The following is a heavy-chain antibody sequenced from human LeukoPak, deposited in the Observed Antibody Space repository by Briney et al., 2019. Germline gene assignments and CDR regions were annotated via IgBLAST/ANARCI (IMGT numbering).Heavy chain of an antibody. CDR2: IRSKANSYAT. CDR3: TRGGYDYGGFDY. Sequence: GGSLRLSCAASGFTFSGSAMHWVRQASGKGLEWVGRIRSKANSYATAYAASVKGRFTISRDDSKNTAYLQMNSLKTEDTAVYYCTRGGYDYGGFDYWGQGTLATVSS. D-gene: IGHD5-12*01. J-gene: IGHJ4*02. CDR1: GFTFSGSA. V-gene: IGHV3-73*01.